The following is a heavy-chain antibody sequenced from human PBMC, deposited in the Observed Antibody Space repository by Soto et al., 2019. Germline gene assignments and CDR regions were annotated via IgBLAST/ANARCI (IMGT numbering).Heavy chain of an antibody. CDR2: IYYSGST. J-gene: IGHJ5*02. CDR1: GGSISSYY. Sequence: PSETLSLTCTVSGGSISSYYWSWIRQPPGKGLEWIGYIYYSGSTYYNPSLKSRVTISVDTSKNQFSLKLSSVTAADTAVYYCARVMGCSGGSCYSRNVRWFDPWGQGTLVTVSS. V-gene: IGHV4-59*01. D-gene: IGHD2-15*01. CDR3: ARVMGCSGGSCYSRNVRWFDP.